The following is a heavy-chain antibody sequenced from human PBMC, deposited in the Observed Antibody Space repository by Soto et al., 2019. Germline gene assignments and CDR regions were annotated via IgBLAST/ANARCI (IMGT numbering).Heavy chain of an antibody. D-gene: IGHD2-15*01. J-gene: IGHJ4*02. Sequence: PGKGLEWIGYIYYSGRTYYSPSLKSRLTLSVDASKNLFSLRLSSVTAADTAVYYCARVFGGYHLESDFDYWGQGTLVT. CDR2: IYYSGRT. CDR3: ARVFGGYHLESDFDY. V-gene: IGHV4-30-4*01.